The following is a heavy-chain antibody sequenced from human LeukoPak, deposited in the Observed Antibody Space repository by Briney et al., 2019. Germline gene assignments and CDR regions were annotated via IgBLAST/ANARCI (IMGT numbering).Heavy chain of an antibody. CDR1: GGSISSYY. V-gene: IGHV4-4*07. CDR3: AREEGTMVRGVIFYYMDV. CDR2: IYTSGST. J-gene: IGHJ6*03. D-gene: IGHD3-10*01. Sequence: SETLSLTCTVSGGSISSYYWSWIRQPAGKGLEWIGRIYTSGSTNYNPSLKSRVTISVDTSKNQFSLKLSSVTAADTAVYYCAREEGTMVRGVIFYYMDVWGKGTTVTISS.